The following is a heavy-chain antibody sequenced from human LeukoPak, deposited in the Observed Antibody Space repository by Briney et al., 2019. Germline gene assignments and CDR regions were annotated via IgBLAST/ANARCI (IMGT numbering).Heavy chain of an antibody. V-gene: IGHV1-24*01. J-gene: IGHJ5*02. Sequence: ASVKVSCKVSGYTLTELSMHWVRQAPGKGLERMGGFDPEDGETIYAQKFQGRVTMTEDTSTDTACMELSSLRSEDTAVYYCATSRTPPPKIIAAAGPFDPWGQGTLVTVSS. CDR1: GYTLTELS. CDR2: FDPEDGET. CDR3: ATSRTPPPKIIAAAGPFDP. D-gene: IGHD6-13*01.